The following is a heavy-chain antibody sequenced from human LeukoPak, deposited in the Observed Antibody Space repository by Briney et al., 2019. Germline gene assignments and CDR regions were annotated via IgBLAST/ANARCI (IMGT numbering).Heavy chain of an antibody. J-gene: IGHJ3*02. D-gene: IGHD3-9*01. V-gene: IGHV4-34*01. CDR1: GGSFSGYY. CDR2: INHSGST. Sequence: SETLSPTCAVYGGSFSGYYWSWIRQPPGKGLEWIGEINHSGSTNYNPSLKSRVTISVDTSKNQFSLKLSSVTAADTAVYYCARGLMYYDILTGYTSADAFDIWGQGTMVTVSS. CDR3: ARGLMYYDILTGYTSADAFDI.